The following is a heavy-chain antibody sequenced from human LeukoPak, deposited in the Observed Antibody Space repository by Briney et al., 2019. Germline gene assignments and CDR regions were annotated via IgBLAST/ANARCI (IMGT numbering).Heavy chain of an antibody. Sequence: GGSLRLSCAASGFTFSSYAMSWVRQAPGKGLEWVAVISYDGSNKYYADSVKGRFTISRDNSKNTLYLQMNSLRAEDTAVYYCARDWGGLDIRYYFDYWGQGTLVTVSS. J-gene: IGHJ4*02. V-gene: IGHV3-30-3*01. D-gene: IGHD3-16*01. CDR2: ISYDGSNK. CDR1: GFTFSSYA. CDR3: ARDWGGLDIRYYFDY.